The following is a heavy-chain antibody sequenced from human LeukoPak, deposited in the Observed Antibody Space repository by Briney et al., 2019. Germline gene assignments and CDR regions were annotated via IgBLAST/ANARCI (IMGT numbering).Heavy chain of an antibody. D-gene: IGHD6-13*01. CDR3: ARTANFAAGYYIDY. Sequence: GGSLRLSCAPSGFTFSSYTMNWVRQAPGKGLEWVSSISGSSRHKYYADSVKGRFTISRDNAKNSLYLQMYSLRAEDTAVYYCARTANFAAGYYIDYWGQGTLVTVSS. V-gene: IGHV3-21*01. CDR1: GFTFSSYT. CDR2: ISGSSRHK. J-gene: IGHJ4*02.